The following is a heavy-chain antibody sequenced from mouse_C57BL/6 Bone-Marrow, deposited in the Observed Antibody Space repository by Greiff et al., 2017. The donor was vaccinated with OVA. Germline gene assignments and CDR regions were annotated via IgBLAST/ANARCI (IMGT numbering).Heavy chain of an antibody. CDR2: ISYDGSN. CDR1: GYSITSGYY. Sequence: EVKLMESGPGLVKPSQSLSLTCSVTGYSITSGYYWNWIRQFPGNKLEWMGYISYDGSNNYNPSLKNRISLTRDTSTNQLLLKLKSVTTEDTATYYSAREGYPLLDYWGQGTTLTVSS. J-gene: IGHJ2*01. D-gene: IGHD3-1*01. V-gene: IGHV3-6*01. CDR3: AREGYPLLDY.